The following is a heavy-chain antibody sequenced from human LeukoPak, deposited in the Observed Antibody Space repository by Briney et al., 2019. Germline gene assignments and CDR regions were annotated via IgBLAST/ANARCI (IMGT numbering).Heavy chain of an antibody. CDR1: GFTFSSYA. CDR3: AKGGGATTYSWFDP. V-gene: IGHV3-30-3*01. D-gene: IGHD2-21*01. CDR2: ISYDGSNK. J-gene: IGHJ5*02. Sequence: GGSLRLSCAASGFTFSSYAMHWVRQAPGKGLEWVAVISYDGSNKYYADSVKGRFTISRDNSKNTLYLQMNSLRAEDTAVYHCAKGGGATTYSWFDPWGQGTLVTVSS.